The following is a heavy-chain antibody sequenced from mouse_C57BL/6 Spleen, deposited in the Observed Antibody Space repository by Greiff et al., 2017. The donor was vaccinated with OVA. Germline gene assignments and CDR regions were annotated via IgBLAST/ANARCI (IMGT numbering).Heavy chain of an antibody. Sequence: EVKLVESGGDLVKPGGSLKLSCAASGFTFSSYGMSWVRQTPDKRLEWVATISSGGSYTYYPDSVKGRFTISRDNAKNTLYLQMSSLKSEDTAMYYCARLTEYYCDYWGQGTTLTVSS. CDR2: ISSGGSYT. CDR3: ARLTEYYCDY. V-gene: IGHV5-6*01. CDR1: GFTFSSYG. J-gene: IGHJ2*01.